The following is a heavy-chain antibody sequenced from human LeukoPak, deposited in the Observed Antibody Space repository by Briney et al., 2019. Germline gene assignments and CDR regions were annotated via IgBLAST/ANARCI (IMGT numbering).Heavy chain of an antibody. D-gene: IGHD6-19*01. CDR3: ARDPKNSTGWSLDY. J-gene: IGHJ4*02. Sequence: SYDGGNKLYADSVKGRSTISRDNSKNTLYLQMNSLRGEDTAVYYCARDPKNSTGWSLDYWGQGTLVTVSS. CDR2: SYDGGNK. V-gene: IGHV3-30-3*01.